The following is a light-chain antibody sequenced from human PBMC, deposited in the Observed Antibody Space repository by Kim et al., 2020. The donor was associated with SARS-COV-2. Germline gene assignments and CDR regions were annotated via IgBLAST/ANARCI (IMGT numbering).Light chain of an antibody. CDR2: DNN. J-gene: IGLJ2*01. Sequence: KVTISCSGSSSNIGNNYVSWYQQLPGTAPKLLIYDNNKRPSGIPDRFSGSKSGTSATLGITGLQTGDEADYYCGTWDSSLSAFHVVFGGGTQLTVL. CDR1: SSNIGNNY. V-gene: IGLV1-51*01. CDR3: GTWDSSLSAFHVV.